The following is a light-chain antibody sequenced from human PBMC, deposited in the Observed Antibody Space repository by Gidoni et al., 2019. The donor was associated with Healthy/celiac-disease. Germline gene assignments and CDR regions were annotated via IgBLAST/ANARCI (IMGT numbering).Light chain of an antibody. J-gene: IGKJ2*01. CDR2: DAS. CDR3: QQYDNLPYT. Sequence: DIQMTPSPSSLSASVGDRVTITCQASQDISNYLNWYQQKPGKAPKLLIYDASNLETGAPSRFSGSGSGTDFTFTISSLQPEDIATYYCQQYDNLPYTFGQGTKLEIK. V-gene: IGKV1-33*01. CDR1: QDISNY.